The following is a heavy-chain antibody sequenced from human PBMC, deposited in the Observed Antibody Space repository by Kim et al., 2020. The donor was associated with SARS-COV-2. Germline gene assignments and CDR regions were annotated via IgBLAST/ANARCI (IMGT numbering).Heavy chain of an antibody. V-gene: IGHV3-30*01. D-gene: IGHD6-13*01. Sequence: RFTISRDNSKNTLYLQMNSLRAEDTAVYYCARGNSSSWYVSLYYYYGMDVWGQGTTVTVSS. J-gene: IGHJ6*02. CDR3: ARGNSSSWYVSLYYYYGMDV.